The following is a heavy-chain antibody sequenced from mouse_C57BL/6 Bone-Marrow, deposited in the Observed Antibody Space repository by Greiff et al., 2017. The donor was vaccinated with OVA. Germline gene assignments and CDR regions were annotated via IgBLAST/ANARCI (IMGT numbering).Heavy chain of an antibody. CDR3: ARRGKKRGYCFDY. CDR1: GYTFTSYW. V-gene: IGHV1-69*01. J-gene: IGHJ2*01. Sequence: QVQLQQPGAELVMPGASVKLSCKASGYTFTSYWMHWVKQRPGQGLEWIGEIDPSDSYTNYNQKFKGKSTLTVDKSSSTAYMQLSSLTSEDSAVYYCARRGKKRGYCFDYWGQGTTLTVSS. CDR2: IDPSDSYT. D-gene: IGHD2-1*01.